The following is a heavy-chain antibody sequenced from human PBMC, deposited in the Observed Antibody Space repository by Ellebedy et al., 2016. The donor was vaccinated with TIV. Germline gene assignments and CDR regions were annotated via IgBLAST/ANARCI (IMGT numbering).Heavy chain of an antibody. CDR2: ISPDSGGT. V-gene: IGHV1-2*02. Sequence: ASVKVSCKVSGYTLKDLSMHWVRQAPGQGLEWMGWISPDSGGTKYAQKFEGRVTMTRDTSINTAYMELSRLGSDDTAVYYCARVRGSIVLDYWGQGTVVTVSS. D-gene: IGHD3-10*01. CDR3: ARVRGSIVLDY. CDR1: GYTLKDLS. J-gene: IGHJ4*02.